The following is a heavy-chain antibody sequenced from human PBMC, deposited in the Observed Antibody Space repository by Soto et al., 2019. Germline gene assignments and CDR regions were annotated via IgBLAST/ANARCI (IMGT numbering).Heavy chain of an antibody. CDR2: IIPILGIA. CDR3: ASYCSGGSCYSS. CDR1: GGTFSSYT. V-gene: IGHV1-69*02. Sequence: QVQLVQSGAEVKKPGSSVKVSCKASGGTFSSYTISWVRQAPGQGLEWMGRIIPILGIANYAQKFQGRVTINADKSTSTAYMELSSLRSEDTAVYYCASYCSGGSCYSSWGQGTLVTVSS. J-gene: IGHJ4*02. D-gene: IGHD2-15*01.